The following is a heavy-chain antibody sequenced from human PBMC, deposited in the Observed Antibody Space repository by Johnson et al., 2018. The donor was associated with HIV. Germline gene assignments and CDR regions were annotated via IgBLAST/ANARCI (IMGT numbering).Heavy chain of an antibody. V-gene: IGHV3-7*03. CDR2: INQDGTEK. Sequence: EVQLVESGGGLVKPGKSLRLSCEASGFNFNHAWMSWVRQAPGKGLEWVANINQDGTEKYYVDFVKGRFAISRDNAKNSLYLKMNSLRPEDTALYYCAKDSDTYYYGSGDAFDVWGQGTMVTVSS. D-gene: IGHD3-10*01. CDR3: AKDSDTYYYGSGDAFDV. CDR1: GFNFNHAW. J-gene: IGHJ3*01.